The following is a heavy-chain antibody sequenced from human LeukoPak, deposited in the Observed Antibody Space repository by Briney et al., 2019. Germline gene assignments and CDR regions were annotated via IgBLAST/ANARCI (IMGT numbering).Heavy chain of an antibody. Sequence: ASVKVSCKASGYTFTSYGISWVRQAPGQGLEWMGWISAYNGNTNYAQKLQGRVTMTADTSTSTAYMELRSLRSDDTAVYYCASNDYGDPLDYWGQGTLATVSS. CDR1: GYTFTSYG. D-gene: IGHD4-17*01. J-gene: IGHJ4*02. CDR2: ISAYNGNT. CDR3: ASNDYGDPLDY. V-gene: IGHV1-18*01.